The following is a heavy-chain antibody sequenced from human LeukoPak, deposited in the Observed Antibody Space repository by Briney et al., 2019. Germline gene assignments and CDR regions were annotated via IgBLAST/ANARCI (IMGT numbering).Heavy chain of an antibody. J-gene: IGHJ5*02. Sequence: GGSLRLSCVASGFTFSSYWMSLVRQTPGKGLEWVANIKQDGSEKNYVDSVKGRFTISRDNAKNSLYLQMNSLRADDTAVYYCARERGSGSYHPFDPWGQGTLATVSS. CDR1: GFTFSSYW. D-gene: IGHD3-10*01. V-gene: IGHV3-7*01. CDR2: IKQDGSEK. CDR3: ARERGSGSYHPFDP.